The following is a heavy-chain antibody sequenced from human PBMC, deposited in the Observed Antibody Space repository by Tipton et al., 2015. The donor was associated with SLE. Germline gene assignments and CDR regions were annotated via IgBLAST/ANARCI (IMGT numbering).Heavy chain of an antibody. Sequence: QLVQSGSEVKKPGESLKISCKASGYSFNNHWIGWVRQMPGKGLEWMGIIYPADSDTRYSPSFRGQVTMSADKSINTAYLQWSSLKASDTAIYYYARQNYNDSSGYLPWGFWGQGTLVTVSS. CDR3: ARQNYNDSSGYLPWGF. J-gene: IGHJ4*02. CDR1: GYSFNNHW. V-gene: IGHV5-51*01. CDR2: IYPADSDT. D-gene: IGHD3-22*01.